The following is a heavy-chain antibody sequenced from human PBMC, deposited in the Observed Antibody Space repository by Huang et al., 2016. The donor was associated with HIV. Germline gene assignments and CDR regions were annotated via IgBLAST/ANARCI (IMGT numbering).Heavy chain of an antibody. CDR2: SYFSGNT. D-gene: IGHD6-13*01. CDR1: GGAISSSTYY. V-gene: IGHV4-39*01. CDR3: ATTFHTAAGQYYFEY. Sequence: QLQLQEWGPRLVKPSETLSLTCTVAGGAISSSTYYWSWIRQPPGKGLEWIGNSYFSGNTFYNPSIKSRVTISVDTSKNQFSLKLTSLTAADTAVYYCATTFHTAAGQYYFEYWGQGTLVTVSS. J-gene: IGHJ4*02.